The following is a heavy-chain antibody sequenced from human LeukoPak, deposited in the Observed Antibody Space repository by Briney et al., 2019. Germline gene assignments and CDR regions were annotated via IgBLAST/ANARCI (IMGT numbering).Heavy chain of an antibody. CDR3: ARANYYGSGRAAFDS. D-gene: IGHD3-10*01. V-gene: IGHV3-74*01. J-gene: IGHJ3*02. CDR2: INSDGSST. CDR1: GFTFSSYW. Sequence: GGSLRLSCAASGFTFSSYWRHWVRQAPGKGLVWVSRINSDGSSTSYADSVKGRFTISRDNAKNTLYLQMNSLRAEDTAVYYCARANYYGSGRAAFDSWGQGTMVTVSS.